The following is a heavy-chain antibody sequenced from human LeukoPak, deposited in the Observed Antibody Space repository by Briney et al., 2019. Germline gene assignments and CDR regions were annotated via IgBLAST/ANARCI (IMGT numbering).Heavy chain of an antibody. D-gene: IGHD3-9*01. Sequence: GRSLRLSCAASGITFSNYAMSWVRQAPGKGLEWVSIIGYRGGSIYYAYSVKGRFTISRDNSKNTLSLQMNGLRPEDTAVYYCAKDDKFYDILTGYYPSYYYYGMDVWGQGTTVTVSS. CDR3: AKDDKFYDILTGYYPSYYYYGMDV. J-gene: IGHJ6*02. V-gene: IGHV3-23*01. CDR2: IGYRGGSI. CDR1: GITFSNYA.